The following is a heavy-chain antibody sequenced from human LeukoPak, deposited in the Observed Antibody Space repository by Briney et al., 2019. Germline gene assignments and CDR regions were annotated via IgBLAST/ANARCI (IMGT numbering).Heavy chain of an antibody. D-gene: IGHD3-22*01. CDR3: ATNYYYDSSGYSLFAY. CDR2: IIPIFGTA. J-gene: IGHJ4*02. V-gene: IGHV1-69*05. CDR1: GGTFSSYA. Sequence: SVKVSCKASGGTFSSYAISWVRQAPGQGLEWMGRIIPIFGTANYAQKFQGRVTITTDESTSTAYMELSSLRFEDTAVYYCATNYYYDSSGYSLFAYWGQGTLVTVSS.